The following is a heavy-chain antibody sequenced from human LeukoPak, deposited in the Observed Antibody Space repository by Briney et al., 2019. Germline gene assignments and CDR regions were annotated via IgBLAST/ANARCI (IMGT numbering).Heavy chain of an antibody. CDR2: ISYDGSNK. CDR1: GFTFSSYA. J-gene: IGHJ6*02. D-gene: IGHD3-3*01. Sequence: GGSLRLSCAASGFTFSSYAMSWVRQAPGKGLEWVAVISYDGSNKYYADSVKGRFTISRDNSKNTLYLQMNSLRAEDTAVYYCARTRYDFWSGYPPPDYGMDVWGQGTTVTVSS. CDR3: ARTRYDFWSGYPPPDYGMDV. V-gene: IGHV3-30-3*01.